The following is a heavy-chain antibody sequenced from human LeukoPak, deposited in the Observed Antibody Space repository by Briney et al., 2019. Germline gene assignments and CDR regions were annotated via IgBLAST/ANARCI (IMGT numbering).Heavy chain of an antibody. CDR2: ISAGGGGA. D-gene: IGHD6-19*01. Sequence: PGGSLRLSCAASGFAFSSYAMTWVRQAPGKGLEWLSSISAGGGGADNANSVMGRFSISRDNSKNTLYLQMNNLRVEDTAVYYCAKDRGAVASSYWGQGTLVTVSS. CDR3: AKDRGAVASSY. CDR1: GFAFSSYA. V-gene: IGHV3-23*01. J-gene: IGHJ4*02.